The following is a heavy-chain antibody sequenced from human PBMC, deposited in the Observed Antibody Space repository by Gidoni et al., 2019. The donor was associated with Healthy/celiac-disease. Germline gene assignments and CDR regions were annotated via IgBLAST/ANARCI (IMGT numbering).Heavy chain of an antibody. D-gene: IGHD2-21*02. J-gene: IGHJ6*02. V-gene: IGHV4-34*01. CDR3: ARDSEKDRAYCGGDCYSF. CDR1: GGSFSGYY. Sequence: QVQLQQWGAGLLKPSETLSLTCAVYGGSFSGYYWSWIRQPPGKGLEWIGEINHSGSTNYNPSLKSRVTISVDTSKNQFSLKLSSVTAADTAVYYCARDSEKDRAYCGGDCYSFWGQGTTVTVSS. CDR2: INHSGST.